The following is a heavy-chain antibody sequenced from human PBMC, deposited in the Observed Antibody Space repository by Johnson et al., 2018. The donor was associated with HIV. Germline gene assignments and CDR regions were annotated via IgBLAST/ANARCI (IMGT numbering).Heavy chain of an antibody. CDR3: ARDRIAAHLWAFDI. V-gene: IGHV3-30-3*01. CDR1: GFTFSSYA. D-gene: IGHD6-6*01. CDR2: ISYDGSNK. J-gene: IGHJ3*02. Sequence: QVQLVESGGGLVKPGGSLRLSCAASGFTFSSYAMHWVRQAPGKGLEWVAVISYDGSNKYYADSVTGRFTISRDNSKNTLYLQMNSLRAEDTAVYYSARDRIAAHLWAFDIWGQGTMDTVSS.